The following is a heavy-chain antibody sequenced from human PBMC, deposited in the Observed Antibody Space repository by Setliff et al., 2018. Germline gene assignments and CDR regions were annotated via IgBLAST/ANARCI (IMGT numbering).Heavy chain of an antibody. CDR2: INHSGSS. CDR1: GGSFSGYY. Sequence: SETLSLTCAVYGGSFSGYYWTWIRQPPGKGLELIGEINHSGSSNNNPSLKGRVSISVDTSKKQFYLKLTSVTAADTAVYYCATSDYGGSIFYFDDWGPGILVTVSS. V-gene: IGHV4-34*01. J-gene: IGHJ4*02. CDR3: ATSDYGGSIFYFDD. D-gene: IGHD4-17*01.